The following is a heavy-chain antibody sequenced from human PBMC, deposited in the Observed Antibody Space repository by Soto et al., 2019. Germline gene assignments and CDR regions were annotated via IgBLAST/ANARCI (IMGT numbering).Heavy chain of an antibody. V-gene: IGHV3-48*02. CDR2: ISGSGNTM. CDR1: GFTFSSYS. CDR3: ARDLKSGNLKLYFDY. Sequence: PGGSLRLSCSASGFTFSSYSMNWVRQAPGKELEWLSYISGSGNTMYYADSVKGRFTIARDNAQKSLYLQLNNLRDDDTAMYYCARDLKSGNLKLYFDYWGQGTLVTVSS. J-gene: IGHJ4*02. D-gene: IGHD1-7*01.